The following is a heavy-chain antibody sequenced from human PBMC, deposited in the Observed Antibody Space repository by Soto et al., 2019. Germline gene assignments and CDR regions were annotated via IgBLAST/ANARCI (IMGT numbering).Heavy chain of an antibody. V-gene: IGHV4-31*03. CDR1: GGTISSGGYY. CDR3: ARDREEDDYVWGSYRYFDY. Sequence: SETLSLTCTVSGGTISSGGYYWSWIRQHPGKGQEWIGYIYYSGSTYYNPSLKSRVTISVDTSKNQFSLKLSSVTAADTAVYYCARDREEDDYVWGSYRYFDYWGQGTLVTVSS. J-gene: IGHJ4*02. D-gene: IGHD3-16*02. CDR2: IYYSGST.